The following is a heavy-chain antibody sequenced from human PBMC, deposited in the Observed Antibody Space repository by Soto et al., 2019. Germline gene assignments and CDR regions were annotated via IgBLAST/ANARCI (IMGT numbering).Heavy chain of an antibody. Sequence: LSLTCTVSGGSITSSSYYWGWIRQPPGKGLEWIGGIYYSGRSYYNPSLKSRVTMSVDTSKNQFSLTLNSVTAADAAVYYCARQRTTVVTQAYFDHWGQGTLVTVSS. CDR1: GGSITSSSYY. D-gene: IGHD4-17*01. V-gene: IGHV4-39*01. CDR2: IYYSGRS. CDR3: ARQRTTVVTQAYFDH. J-gene: IGHJ4*02.